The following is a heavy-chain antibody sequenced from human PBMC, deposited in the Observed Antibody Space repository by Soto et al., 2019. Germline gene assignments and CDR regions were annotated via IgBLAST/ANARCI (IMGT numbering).Heavy chain of an antibody. CDR1: GFTFSRYA. V-gene: IGHV3-64D*06. D-gene: IGHD3-16*01. CDR3: VKDISVVVDTIGGRYGLDV. J-gene: IGHJ6*02. Sequence: PGGSLRLSCSASGFTFSRYAMHWVRQAPGKGLEYVSAISSNGGSTYYADSVKGRFTISRDNSKNTLYLQMSSLRAEDTAVYYCVKDISVVVDTIGGRYGLDVWGQGTTVTVSS. CDR2: ISSNGGST.